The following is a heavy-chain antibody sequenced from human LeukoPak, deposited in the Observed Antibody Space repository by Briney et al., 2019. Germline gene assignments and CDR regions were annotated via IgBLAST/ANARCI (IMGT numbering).Heavy chain of an antibody. J-gene: IGHJ4*02. CDR2: IYYSGST. Sequence: SETLSLTCTVSGGSISSYYWSWIRQPPGKGLEWIGYIYYSGSTNYNPSLKSRVTISVDTSKNQFSLKLSSVTAADTAVYYCAKDGEATVVHFDYWGQGTLVTVSS. CDR1: GGSISSYY. D-gene: IGHD4-23*01. V-gene: IGHV4-59*01. CDR3: AKDGEATVVHFDY.